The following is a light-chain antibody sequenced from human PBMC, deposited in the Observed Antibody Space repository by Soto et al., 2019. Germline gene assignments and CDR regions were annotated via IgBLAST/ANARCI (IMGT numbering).Light chain of an antibody. CDR3: QQRSDWPIT. Sequence: EIVLTQSPATLSLSPGEGATLSCRTSQSVSSYLAWYQQKPGQAPRLLIYDASSRATGIPGRFSGSGSGTDFTLTISSLEAEDFAVYYCQQRSDWPITFGQGTGLEIK. CDR2: DAS. CDR1: QSVSSY. V-gene: IGKV3-11*01. J-gene: IGKJ5*01.